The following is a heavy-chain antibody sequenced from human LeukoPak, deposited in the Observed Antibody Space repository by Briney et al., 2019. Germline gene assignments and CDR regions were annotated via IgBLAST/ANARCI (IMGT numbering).Heavy chain of an antibody. J-gene: IGHJ4*02. CDR2: IYHSGST. CDR3: ARDPHPAVAGTSFDY. CDR1: GGSISSGGYY. Sequence: SETLSLTCTVSGGSISSGGYYWSWIRQPPGRGLEWIGSIYHSGSTYYNPSLKSRVTISVDTSKNQFSLKLSSVTAADTAVYYCARDPHPAVAGTSFDYWGQGTLVTVSS. V-gene: IGHV4-39*07. D-gene: IGHD6-19*01.